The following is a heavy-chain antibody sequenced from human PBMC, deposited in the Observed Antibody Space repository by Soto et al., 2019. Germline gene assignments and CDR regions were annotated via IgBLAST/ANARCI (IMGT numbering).Heavy chain of an antibody. J-gene: IGHJ6*02. CDR2: IYPGDSDT. CDR1: GYSFTSYW. V-gene: IGHV5-51*01. Sequence: GESLKISCKGSGYSFTSYWIGWVRQMPGKGLEWMGIIYPGDSDTRYSPSFQGQVTISADKSISTAYLQWSSLKASDTAMYYCARQTNYGDDPGDYYYYGMDVWGQGTTVTVSS. CDR3: ARQTNYGDDPGDYYYYGMDV. D-gene: IGHD4-17*01.